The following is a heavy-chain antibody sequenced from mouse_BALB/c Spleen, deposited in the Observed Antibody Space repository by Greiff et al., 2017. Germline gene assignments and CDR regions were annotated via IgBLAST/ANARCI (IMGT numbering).Heavy chain of an antibody. Sequence: DVKLVESGGGLVQPGGSLKLSCAASGFTFSSYGMSWVRQTPDKRLELVATINSNGGSTYYPDSVKGRFTISRDNAKNTLYLQMSSLKSEDTAMYYCARDYYGSHRYFDVWGAGTTVTVSS. D-gene: IGHD1-1*01. J-gene: IGHJ1*01. CDR1: GFTFSSYG. V-gene: IGHV5-6-3*01. CDR3: ARDYYGSHRYFDV. CDR2: INSNGGST.